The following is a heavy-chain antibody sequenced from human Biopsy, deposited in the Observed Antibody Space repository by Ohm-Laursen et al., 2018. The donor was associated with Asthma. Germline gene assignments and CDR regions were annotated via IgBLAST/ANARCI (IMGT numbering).Heavy chain of an antibody. D-gene: IGHD2-15*01. V-gene: IGHV4-39*01. Sequence: GTLSLTCTVSGGSISSSNYYWGWIRQPPGKGLEWIGNIYYGGSTYYRPSLKSRITISVDTSKKQFSLKLSSVTAADTAVYYCARLRIRPYYFDYWGRGTLVTVSS. CDR3: ARLRIRPYYFDY. CDR2: IYYGGST. CDR1: GGSISSSNYY. J-gene: IGHJ4*02.